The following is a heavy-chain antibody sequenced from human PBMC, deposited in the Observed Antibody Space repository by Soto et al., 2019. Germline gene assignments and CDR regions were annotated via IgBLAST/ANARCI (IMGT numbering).Heavy chain of an antibody. V-gene: IGHV3-7*05. CDR1: GFTFSSYW. D-gene: IGHD6-6*01. J-gene: IGHJ5*02. Sequence: EVQLEESGGGLVQPGGSLRLSCAASGFTFSSYWMSWVRQAPGRGLQGVANINEDGSRKYYVDSVKGRFTISRDNGKNSLSLQMNSLRADDTAVYYCARGSGSSSSWGQGTLVTVSS. CDR3: ARGSGSSSS. CDR2: INEDGSRK.